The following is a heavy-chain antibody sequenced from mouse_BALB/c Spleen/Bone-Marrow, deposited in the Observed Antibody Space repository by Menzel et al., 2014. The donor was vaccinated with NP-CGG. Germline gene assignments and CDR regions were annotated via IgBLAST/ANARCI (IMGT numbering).Heavy chain of an antibody. J-gene: IGHJ3*01. D-gene: IGHD2-4*01. CDR1: GYSFTGYF. CDR3: GRGNYDYDSWFGY. Sequence: VQLKQSGPELVKPGASVKISCKASGYSFTGYFMNWMQQSHGTSLEWIGRINPYNGDPFYNQKFKGKATLTVDKSSSTAHMELLSLTSEDSAVYYCGRGNYDYDSWFGYWGQGTLVTVSA. V-gene: IGHV1-37*01. CDR2: INPYNGDP.